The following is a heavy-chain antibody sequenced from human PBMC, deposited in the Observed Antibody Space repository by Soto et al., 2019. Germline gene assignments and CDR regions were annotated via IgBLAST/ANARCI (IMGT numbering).Heavy chain of an antibody. CDR1: GGSISSGDYY. V-gene: IGHV4-30-4*01. Sequence: SETLSLTCTVSGGSISSGDYYWSWIRQPPGKGLEWIGYIYYSGSTYYNPSLKSRVTISVDTSKNQFSLKLSSVTAADTAVYYCARAWLQLYYYGMDVWGQGTTVTVS. D-gene: IGHD5-12*01. J-gene: IGHJ6*02. CDR2: IYYSGST. CDR3: ARAWLQLYYYGMDV.